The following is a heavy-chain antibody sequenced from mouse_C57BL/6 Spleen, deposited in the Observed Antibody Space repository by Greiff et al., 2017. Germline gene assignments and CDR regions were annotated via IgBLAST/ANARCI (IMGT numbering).Heavy chain of an antibody. V-gene: IGHV1-64*01. CDR2: IHPNSGST. J-gene: IGHJ3*01. CDR3: YYVSSYDAY. Sequence: VQLQQPGAELVKPGASVKLSCKASGYTFTSYWMHWVKQRPGQGLEWIGMIHPNSGSTNYNEKFKSKATLTVDKSSSTAYMQLSSLTSEDSAVYYCYYVSSYDAYWGQGTLVTVSA. D-gene: IGHD1-1*01. CDR1: GYTFTSYW.